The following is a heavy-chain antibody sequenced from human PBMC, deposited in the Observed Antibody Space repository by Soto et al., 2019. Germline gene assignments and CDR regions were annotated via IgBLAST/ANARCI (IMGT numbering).Heavy chain of an antibody. CDR3: ARAGELPYYYYGMDV. J-gene: IGHJ6*02. D-gene: IGHD1-7*01. CDR1: GYTFTTSG. CDR2: VSGYNGNT. Sequence: QVQLVQSGGEVKKPGASVKVSCKASGYTFTTSGVSWVRQAPGQGLEWMGWVSGYNGNTKYEEKVHDIVTMNTDTSTSTAYLELRSLTTDDTAVYYRARAGELPYYYYGMDVWGQGTTVIVSS. V-gene: IGHV1-18*01.